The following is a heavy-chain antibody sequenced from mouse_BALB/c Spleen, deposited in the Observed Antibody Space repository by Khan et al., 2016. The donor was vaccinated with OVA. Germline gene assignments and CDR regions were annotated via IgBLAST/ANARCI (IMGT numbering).Heavy chain of an antibody. CDR3: TCWLFTTAYRLDY. J-gene: IGHJ2*02. CDR2: ISPSTGYA. D-gene: IGHD1-2*01. V-gene: IGHV1-7*01. Sequence: QVQLQQSGAELAKPGASVKMSCKASGYTFTTYWLHWVKQRPGQGLEWIGYISPSTGYAEYNQRFKDRATLTADKSSTTAYMQLTGLTSEDSAVCYSTCWLFTTAYRLDYWGQGTSLTVSS. CDR1: GYTFTTYW.